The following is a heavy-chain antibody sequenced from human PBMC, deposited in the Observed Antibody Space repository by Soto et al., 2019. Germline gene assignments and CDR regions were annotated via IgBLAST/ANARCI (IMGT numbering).Heavy chain of an antibody. CDR1: GDSISSGPYY. CDR3: ARSTVTATDFYYYYMDV. V-gene: IGHV4-31*03. CDR2: IYYRRNT. J-gene: IGHJ6*03. Sequence: QVQLQQSGPGLVKPSQTLSLTCTVSGDSISSGPYYWSWIRQHPGKGLEWLGYIYYRRNTYYNPSLKSRLTISVDTSKNQFSLNLSSVTVADTAVYYCARSTVTATDFYYYYMDVWGKGTTVTVSS. D-gene: IGHD4-4*01.